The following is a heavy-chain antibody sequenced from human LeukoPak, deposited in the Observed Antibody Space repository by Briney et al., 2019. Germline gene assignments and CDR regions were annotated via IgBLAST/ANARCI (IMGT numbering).Heavy chain of an antibody. CDR1: GDSISSGSYY. D-gene: IGHD4-23*01. Sequence: SETLSLTCTVSGDSISSGSYYWGWIRQPPGKGLEWIGSIYYSGSTDYNPSLKSRVTISVDTSKNQFSLKLSSVTAADTAVYYRARHWGGNPNYWGQGTLVTVSS. J-gene: IGHJ4*02. CDR2: IYYSGST. V-gene: IGHV4-39*01. CDR3: ARHWGGNPNY.